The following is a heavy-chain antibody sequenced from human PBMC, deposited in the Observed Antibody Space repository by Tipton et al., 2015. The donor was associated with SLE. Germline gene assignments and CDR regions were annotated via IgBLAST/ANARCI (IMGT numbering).Heavy chain of an antibody. CDR3: ARVPALYYYYMDV. D-gene: IGHD2-2*01. CDR2: INHSGST. J-gene: IGHJ6*03. V-gene: IGHV4-34*01. CDR1: GGSFSGFY. Sequence: TLSLTCAVYGGSFSGFYWTWIRQPPGKGLEWIGDINHSGSTNYNPSLQSRVAISLDTSNNQFSLKLRPVTAADTAVYYCARVPALYYYYMDVWGKGTTVTVSS.